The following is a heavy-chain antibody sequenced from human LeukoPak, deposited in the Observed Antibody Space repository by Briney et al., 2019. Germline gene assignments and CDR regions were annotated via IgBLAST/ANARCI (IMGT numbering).Heavy chain of an antibody. CDR2: TYYRSKWYN. Sequence: SQTLSLTCAISGDSVSTNIAAWNWIRQSPSGGLEWLGRTYYRSKWYNDYAVSVKSRISINADTSKNQVSLQLNSVTPEDTAVYYCAKLAYCGGDCYSESHWGQGTLVTVSS. CDR1: GDSVSTNIAA. CDR3: AKLAYCGGDCYSESH. J-gene: IGHJ1*01. V-gene: IGHV6-1*01. D-gene: IGHD2-21*02.